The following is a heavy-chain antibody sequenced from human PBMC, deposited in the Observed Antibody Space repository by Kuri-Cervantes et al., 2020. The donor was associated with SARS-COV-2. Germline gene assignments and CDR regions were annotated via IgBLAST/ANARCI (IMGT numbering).Heavy chain of an antibody. CDR1: GYPISSGYY. CDR2: IYHSGST. CDR3: ATCIAAAGSYYFDY. J-gene: IGHJ4*02. V-gene: IGHV4-38-2*01. D-gene: IGHD6-13*01. Sequence: SETLSLTCAVSGYPISSGYYWGWIRQPPGKGLEWIGSIYHSGSTYYNPSLKSRVTISVDTSKNQFSLKLSSVTAADTAVYYCATCIAAAGSYYFDYWGQGTLVTVSS.